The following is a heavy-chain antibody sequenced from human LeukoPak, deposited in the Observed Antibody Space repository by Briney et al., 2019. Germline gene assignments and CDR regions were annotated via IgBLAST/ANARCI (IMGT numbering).Heavy chain of an antibody. CDR2: ISSSSYI. CDR1: GFTFSSYS. V-gene: IGHV3-21*01. CDR3: ARGNSSGWSFDY. J-gene: IGHJ4*02. Sequence: PGGSLRLSCAASGFTFSSYSMNWVRQAPGKGLEWVSSISSSSYIYYADSVKGRFTISRDNAKNSLYLQMNSLRAEDTAVYYCARGNSSGWSFDYWGQGTLVTVSS. D-gene: IGHD6-19*01.